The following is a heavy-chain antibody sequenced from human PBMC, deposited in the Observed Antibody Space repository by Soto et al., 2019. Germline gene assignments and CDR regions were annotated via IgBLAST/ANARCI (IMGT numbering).Heavy chain of an antibody. V-gene: IGHV5-10-1*01. D-gene: IGHD3-22*01. Sequence: GESLKISCKGSGYIFTSYWITWVRRMPGKGLEWMGKIDPSDSYTNYSPSFQGHVTISADKSFSTAYLQWSSLKASDSAMYYCAIYYYDSSGYYGIWFDPWGQGTLVTVSS. J-gene: IGHJ5*02. CDR1: GYIFTSYW. CDR2: IDPSDSYT. CDR3: AIYYYDSSGYYGIWFDP.